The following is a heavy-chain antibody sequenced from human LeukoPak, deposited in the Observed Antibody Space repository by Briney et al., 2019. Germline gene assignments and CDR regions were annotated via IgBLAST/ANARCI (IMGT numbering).Heavy chain of an antibody. CDR1: GGSLSSSSYY. J-gene: IGHJ5*02. V-gene: IGHV4-39*07. Sequence: SETLSLTCTVSGGSLSSSSYYWGWIRQPPGKGLEWIGSIYYSGSTYYNPSLKSRVTISVDTSKNQFSLKLSSVTAADTAVYYCARAYSSSWYLGEANWFDPWGQGTLVTVSS. CDR3: ARAYSSSWYLGEANWFDP. CDR2: IYYSGST. D-gene: IGHD6-13*01.